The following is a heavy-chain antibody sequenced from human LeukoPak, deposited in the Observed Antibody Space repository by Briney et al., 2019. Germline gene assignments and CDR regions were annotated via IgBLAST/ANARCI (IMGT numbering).Heavy chain of an antibody. V-gene: IGHV3-30*03. J-gene: IGHJ6*04. D-gene: IGHD3-10*01. CDR1: GFTFSSYG. Sequence: GGSLRLSCAAPGFTFSSYGMHWVRQAPGKGLEWVALISYDGSYKFYADSVKGRFTISRDNSKNTLYLQMNSLRAEDTAVYYCASIWGSETLDYYYYDMDIWGKGTTVTVSS. CDR3: ASIWGSETLDYYYYDMDI. CDR2: ISYDGSYK.